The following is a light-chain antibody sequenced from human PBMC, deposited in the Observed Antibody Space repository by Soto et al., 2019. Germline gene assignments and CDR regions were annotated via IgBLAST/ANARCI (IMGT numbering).Light chain of an antibody. V-gene: IGLV2-14*01. CDR3: ASFRSGTILA. CDR2: EVN. J-gene: IGLJ1*01. CDR1: RSDIGDSNF. Sequence: QSALTQPASVSGSPGQSVTISCTGPRSDIGDSNFISRYQHSPGKAPRLLIYEVNNRPSGVSKRFSGSKAGNTASLTISGLLDDDEADYFCASFRSGTILAFGSGTKVTVL.